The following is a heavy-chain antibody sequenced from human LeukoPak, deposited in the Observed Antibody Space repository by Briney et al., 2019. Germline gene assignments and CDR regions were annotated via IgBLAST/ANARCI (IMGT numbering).Heavy chain of an antibody. J-gene: IGHJ4*02. V-gene: IGHV3-21*01. D-gene: IGHD6-13*01. Sequence: GGSLRLSCAASGFTFSSYTMNWVRQAPGKGLEWVSSISGSSRHKYYADSVKGRFTISRDNAKNSLYLQMNSLRAEDTAMYYCARTANFAAGYYIDYWGQGTLLTVSS. CDR3: ARTANFAAGYYIDY. CDR1: GFTFSSYT. CDR2: ISGSSRHK.